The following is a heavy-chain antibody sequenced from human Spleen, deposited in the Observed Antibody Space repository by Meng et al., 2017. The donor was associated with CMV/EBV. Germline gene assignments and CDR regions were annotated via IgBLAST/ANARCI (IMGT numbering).Heavy chain of an antibody. Sequence: GFSPSTSGVGVGLIRQPPGKALEWLALIYWNDDKRYSPSLKSRLTITKDTSKNQVVLTMTNMDPVDTATYYCAHRLRYYDSRFGFDYWGQGTLVTVSS. D-gene: IGHD3-22*01. CDR3: AHRLRYYDSRFGFDY. V-gene: IGHV2-5*01. J-gene: IGHJ4*02. CDR2: IYWNDDK. CDR1: GFSPSTSGVG.